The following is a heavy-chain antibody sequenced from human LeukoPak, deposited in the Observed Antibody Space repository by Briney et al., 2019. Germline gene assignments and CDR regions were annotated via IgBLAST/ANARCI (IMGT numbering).Heavy chain of an antibody. J-gene: IGHJ4*02. V-gene: IGHV3-23*01. D-gene: IGHD2-2*01. CDR3: AKGSEYCSRTTCYPIDY. CDR2: ISGSGDYT. CDR1: GFTFSSQA. Sequence: GGSLRLSCAASGFTFSSQAMSWVRQAPGKGLEWVSAISGSGDYTYYIDSVKGRSTISRDNSKNTLSPQMNSLRAEDTALYYCAKGSEYCSRTTCYPIDYWGQGILVTVSS.